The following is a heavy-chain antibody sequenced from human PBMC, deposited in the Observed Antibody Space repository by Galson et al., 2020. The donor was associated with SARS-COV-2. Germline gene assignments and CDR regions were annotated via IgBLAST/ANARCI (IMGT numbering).Heavy chain of an antibody. Sequence: ASVKVSCKASGYTFTSYYMHWVRQAPGQGLEWMGIINPSGGSTSYAQKFQGRVTMTRDTSTSTVYMELSSLRSEDTAVYYCARDGSTYYDFWITDLHYYYYMDVWGKGTTVTVSS. V-gene: IGHV1-46*01. J-gene: IGHJ6*03. D-gene: IGHD3-3*01. CDR1: GYTFTSYY. CDR2: INPSGGST. CDR3: ARDGSTYYDFWITDLHYYYYMDV.